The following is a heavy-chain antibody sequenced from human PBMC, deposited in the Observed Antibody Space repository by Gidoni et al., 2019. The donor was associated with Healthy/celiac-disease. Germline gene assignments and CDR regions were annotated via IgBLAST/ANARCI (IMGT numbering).Heavy chain of an antibody. V-gene: IGHV4-39*01. CDR3: ARHKDTAYDAFDI. Sequence: QLQLQESGPGLVKPSETLSRTCTVSGGSISSSSYHWGWIRQPPGKGLEWIGSIYYSGITYYNPSLKSRVTISVDTSKNQFSLKLSSVTAANTAVYYCARHKDTAYDAFDIWGQGTMVTVSS. CDR1: GGSISSSSYH. J-gene: IGHJ3*02. D-gene: IGHD5-18*01. CDR2: IYYSGIT.